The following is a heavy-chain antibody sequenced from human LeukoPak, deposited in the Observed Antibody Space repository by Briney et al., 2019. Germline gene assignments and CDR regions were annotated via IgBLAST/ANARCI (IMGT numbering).Heavy chain of an antibody. D-gene: IGHD7-27*01. J-gene: IGHJ4*02. Sequence: ASVKVSCKASGHTFTTHDINWVRQATGQGLEWLGWMSPNSGDTGYAQKFQGRVTMTSDSSISTAYMELSSLRSEDTAIYYCVRTPPNWGFDYWGQGTLVTVSS. CDR2: MSPNSGDT. CDR3: VRTPPNWGFDY. V-gene: IGHV1-8*01. CDR1: GHTFTTHD.